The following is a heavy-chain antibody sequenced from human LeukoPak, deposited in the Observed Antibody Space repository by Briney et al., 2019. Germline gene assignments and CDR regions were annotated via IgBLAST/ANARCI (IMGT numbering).Heavy chain of an antibody. CDR2: ISGSGGST. Sequence: GGSLRLSCAASGFTFSRFWMSWVRQAPGKGLEWVSGISGSGGSTYYADSVKGRFTISRDNSKNTLYMQMNSLRAEDTAVYYCAKNYDYVWGSYRLGYYFDYWGQGTLVTVSS. V-gene: IGHV3-23*01. CDR1: GFTFSRFW. D-gene: IGHD3-16*02. J-gene: IGHJ4*02. CDR3: AKNYDYVWGSYRLGYYFDY.